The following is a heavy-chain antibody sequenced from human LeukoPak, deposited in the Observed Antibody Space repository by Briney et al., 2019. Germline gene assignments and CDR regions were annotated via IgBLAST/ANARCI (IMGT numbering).Heavy chain of an antibody. V-gene: IGHV4-34*01. CDR3: ARETERYSRNRNFDY. D-gene: IGHD6-13*01. J-gene: IGHJ4*02. CDR1: GGSFRGYY. CDR2: INHSGST. Sequence: SETLSLTCAVYGGSFRGYYWSWIRQPPGKGRKWFGEINHSGSTNYNPSLKSRVTISVDTSKNQFSLKLSSVTAADTAVYYCARETERYSRNRNFDYWGQGTLVTVSS.